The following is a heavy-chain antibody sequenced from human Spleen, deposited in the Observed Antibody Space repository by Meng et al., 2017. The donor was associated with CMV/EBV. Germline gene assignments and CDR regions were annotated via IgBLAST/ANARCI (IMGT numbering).Heavy chain of an antibody. Sequence: GESLKISCAASGFTFSSYGMHWVRQAPGKGLEWVAVIWYDGSNKYYADSVKGRFTISRDNSKNTLYLQMNSLRAEDTAVYFCARALGGYLYGMDVWGQGTTVTVSS. CDR3: ARALGGYLYGMDV. J-gene: IGHJ6*02. CDR1: GFTFSSYG. CDR2: IWYDGSNK. D-gene: IGHD3-16*01. V-gene: IGHV3-33*01.